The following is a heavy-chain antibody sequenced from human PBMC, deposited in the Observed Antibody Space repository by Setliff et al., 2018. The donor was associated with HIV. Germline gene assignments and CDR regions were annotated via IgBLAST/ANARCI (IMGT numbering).Heavy chain of an antibody. CDR1: GDSVSSNSAA. CDR3: ARGSYNSGLL. J-gene: IGHJ4*02. CDR2: TYYRSKWYN. V-gene: IGHV6-1*01. D-gene: IGHD6-19*01. Sequence: PSQTLSLPCAISGDSVSSNSAAWNWIRQSPSRGLEWLGRTYYRSKWYNDYALSVQSRISNSPDTSNNQFSLQLSSVTPEDTAVYNCARGSYNSGLLWGQGTLVTVSS.